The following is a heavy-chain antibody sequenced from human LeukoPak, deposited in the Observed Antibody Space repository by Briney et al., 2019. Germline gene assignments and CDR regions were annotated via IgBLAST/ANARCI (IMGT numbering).Heavy chain of an antibody. V-gene: IGHV4-30-4*07. Sequence: SETLSLTCAVSGGSISSGGYSWSWIRQPPGKGLEWIGYIYYSGSTYYNPSLKSRVTISVDTSKNQFSLKLSSVTAADTAVYYCARVIHTEWTDFDYWGQGTLVTVPS. CDR3: ARVIHTEWTDFDY. J-gene: IGHJ4*02. D-gene: IGHD2-21*01. CDR1: GGSISSGGYS. CDR2: IYYSGST.